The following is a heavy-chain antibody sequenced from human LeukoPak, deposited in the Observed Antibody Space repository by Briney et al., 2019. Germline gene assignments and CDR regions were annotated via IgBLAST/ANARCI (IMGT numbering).Heavy chain of an antibody. V-gene: IGHV4-39*07. Sequence: KASETLSLTCTVSGGSISSSSYYWGWIRQPPGKGLEWIGSMYYTGSTYFNPSLKSRVTISVDTSKNQFSLKLSSVTAVDTAVYYCARGYCSGGSCYSYYYYNYMDVWGKGTTVTVSS. CDR1: GGSISSSSYY. D-gene: IGHD2-15*01. J-gene: IGHJ6*03. CDR2: MYYTGST. CDR3: ARGYCSGGSCYSYYYYNYMDV.